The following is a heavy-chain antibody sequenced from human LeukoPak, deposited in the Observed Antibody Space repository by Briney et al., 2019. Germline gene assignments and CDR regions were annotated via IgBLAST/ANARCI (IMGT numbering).Heavy chain of an antibody. CDR3: ASGSGWGANWFDP. V-gene: IGHV1-3*01. CDR1: GYTFTSYA. Sequence: ASVKVSCKASGYTFTSYAMHWVRQAPGQRLEWMGWINAGNGNTRYSQKFQGRVTITRDTSASTAYMELSSLRSEDTAVYYCASGSGWGANWFDPWGQGTLVTVSS. CDR2: INAGNGNT. J-gene: IGHJ5*02. D-gene: IGHD6-19*01.